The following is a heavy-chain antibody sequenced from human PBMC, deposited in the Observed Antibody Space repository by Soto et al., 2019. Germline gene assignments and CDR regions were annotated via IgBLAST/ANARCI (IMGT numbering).Heavy chain of an antibody. V-gene: IGHV1-18*01. CDR2: ISAYNGNT. CDR1: GYTFTSYG. D-gene: IGHD3-16*02. CDR3: AREGVGVMITFGGVIAWGWFDP. J-gene: IGHJ5*02. Sequence: QVQLVQSGAEVKKPGASVKVSCKASGYTFTSYGISWVRQAPGQGLEWMGWISAYNGNTNYAQKLQGRVTMTTDTPTRTAYRELRSLRSADTAVYYCAREGVGVMITFGGVIAWGWFDPWGQGTLVTVSS.